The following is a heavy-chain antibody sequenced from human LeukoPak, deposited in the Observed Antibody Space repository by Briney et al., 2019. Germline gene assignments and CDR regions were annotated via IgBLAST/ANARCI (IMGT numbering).Heavy chain of an antibody. J-gene: IGHJ4*02. D-gene: IGHD4-17*01. CDR1: GFTFSNYA. Sequence: PGGSLRLSCAASGFTFSNYAMNCVRQAPGNGQEWVSSISSSSSYIYYADSVKGRFTISRDNPKNSLYLQMNTLRAEDTAVYYCARDRTTVTTFDYWGQGTLVTVSS. V-gene: IGHV3-21*01. CDR2: ISSSSSYI. CDR3: ARDRTTVTTFDY.